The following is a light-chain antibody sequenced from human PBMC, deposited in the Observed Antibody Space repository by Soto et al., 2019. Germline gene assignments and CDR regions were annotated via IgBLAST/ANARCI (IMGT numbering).Light chain of an antibody. V-gene: IGKV1-33*01. CDR2: DAS. Sequence: DIQMTQSPSSLSASVGDRFTITCQATQDIRNYLNWYQQTPGKAPKLLIYDASHLQTGVPSRFSGSGSGTDFTVTISSLQPEDIGTYYCQQYADLPPTFGQGTRLEIK. CDR3: QQYADLPPT. J-gene: IGKJ5*01. CDR1: QDIRNY.